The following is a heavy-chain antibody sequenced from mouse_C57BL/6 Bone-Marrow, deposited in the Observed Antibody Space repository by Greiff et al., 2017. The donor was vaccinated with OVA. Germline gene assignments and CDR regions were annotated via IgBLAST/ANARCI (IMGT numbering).Heavy chain of an antibody. Sequence: QVQLQQSGPELVKPGASVKISCKASGYAFSSSWMNWVKQRPGKGLEWIGRIYPGDGDTNYNGKFKGKATLTADKSSSTAYMQLSSLTSEDSAVYFCANYDGSYFAYWGKGTLVTVSA. J-gene: IGHJ3*01. D-gene: IGHD1-1*01. CDR2: IYPGDGDT. CDR3: ANYDGSYFAY. CDR1: GYAFSSSW. V-gene: IGHV1-82*01.